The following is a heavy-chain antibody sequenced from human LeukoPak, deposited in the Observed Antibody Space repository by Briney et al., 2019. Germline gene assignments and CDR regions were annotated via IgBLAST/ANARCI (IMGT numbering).Heavy chain of an antibody. V-gene: IGHV3-73*01. CDR1: GFTFSGSA. J-gene: IGHJ4*02. CDR3: TIVGSSFDY. CDR2: IRSKANSYAT. D-gene: IGHD2-21*01. Sequence: GGSLRLSCAASGFTFSGSAMHWVRQASGKGLEWVGRIRSKANSYATAYAASVKGRFTISRDDSKNTAYLQMNSLKTEDTAVYYCTIVGSSFDYWGQGTLVTVSS.